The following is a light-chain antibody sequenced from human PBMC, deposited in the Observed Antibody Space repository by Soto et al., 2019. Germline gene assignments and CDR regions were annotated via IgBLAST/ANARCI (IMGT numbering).Light chain of an antibody. CDR1: QSVGSSY. CDR3: QQYVTSPRT. J-gene: IGKJ1*01. V-gene: IGKV3-20*01. Sequence: EIVLTQSPGTPSLSPGERATLSCRASQSVGSSYLAWYQHKPGQAPRLLIYGASSRATGIPDRFSGSGSGRDFTLTISRLEPEDFAVYYCQQYVTSPRTFGQGTKVEIK. CDR2: GAS.